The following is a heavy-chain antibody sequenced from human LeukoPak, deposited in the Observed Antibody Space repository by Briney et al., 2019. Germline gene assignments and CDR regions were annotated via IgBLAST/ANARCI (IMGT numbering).Heavy chain of an antibody. Sequence: ASVKVSCKASGGTFSSYAISWVRQATGQGLERMGWMNPNSGNTGYAQKFQGRVTMTRNTSISTAYMELSSLRSEDTAVYYCARWTGDSTVTGFGYWGQGTLVTVSS. CDR1: GGTFSSYA. CDR2: MNPNSGNT. V-gene: IGHV1-8*02. J-gene: IGHJ4*02. D-gene: IGHD4-17*01. CDR3: ARWTGDSTVTGFGY.